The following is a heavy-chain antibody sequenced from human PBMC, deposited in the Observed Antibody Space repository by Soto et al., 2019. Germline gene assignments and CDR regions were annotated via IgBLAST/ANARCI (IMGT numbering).Heavy chain of an antibody. V-gene: IGHV1-46*03. J-gene: IGHJ6*03. CDR1: GFTFTSYY. CDR3: AMRSTEGAYYYMDV. Sequence: QVQLVQSGTEVKKPGASAKVSCKASGFTFTSYYMHWVRQAPGQGLEWMGIINPSGGTTTYAQNFKDRVTMTRATSTSTVYMELSSLRSEDTAVYYCAMRSTEGAYYYMDVWGKGTTVTVSS. CDR2: INPSGGTT. D-gene: IGHD2-2*01.